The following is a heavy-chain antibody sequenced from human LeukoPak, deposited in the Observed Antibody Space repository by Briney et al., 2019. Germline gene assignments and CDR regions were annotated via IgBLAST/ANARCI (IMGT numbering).Heavy chain of an antibody. Sequence: PGGSLRLSCAASGFTFSSYAMHWVRQAPGKGLEWVAVISYDGSNKYYADSVKGRFTISRDNSKNTLYLQMNSLRAEDTAVYYCARDLINPPHYYFDYWGQGTLVTVSS. CDR3: ARDLINPPHYYFDY. J-gene: IGHJ4*02. D-gene: IGHD1-14*01. CDR1: GFTFSSYA. CDR2: ISYDGSNK. V-gene: IGHV3-30-3*01.